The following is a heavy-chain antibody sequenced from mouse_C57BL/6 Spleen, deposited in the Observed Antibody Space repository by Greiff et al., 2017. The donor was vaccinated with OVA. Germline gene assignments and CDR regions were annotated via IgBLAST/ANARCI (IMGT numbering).Heavy chain of an antibody. D-gene: IGHD1-1*01. Sequence: EVQLQESGPGLVKPSQSLSLTCSVTGYSITSGYYWNWIRQFPGNKLEWMGYISYDGSNNYNPSLKNRISITRDTSKNQFFLKLNSVTTEDTATYYCTVVAYYYAMDYWGQGTSVTVSS. CDR1: GYSITSGYY. CDR3: TVVAYYYAMDY. V-gene: IGHV3-6*01. CDR2: ISYDGSN. J-gene: IGHJ4*01.